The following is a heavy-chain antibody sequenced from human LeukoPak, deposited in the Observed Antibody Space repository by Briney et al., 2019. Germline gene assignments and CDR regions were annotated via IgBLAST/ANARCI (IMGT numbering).Heavy chain of an antibody. CDR3: AKDGEWTFDI. CDR1: GFTFSSYA. Sequence: GGSLRLSCAASGFTFSSYAMHWVRQAPGEGLEWVAFIGRDAKTKYYAESVKGRFTISGDSSYNTAFLQMNTLRPQDTAIYYCAKDGEWTFDIWGQGTLVTVSS. J-gene: IGHJ3*02. V-gene: IGHV3-30*02. D-gene: IGHD3-3*01. CDR2: IGRDAKTK.